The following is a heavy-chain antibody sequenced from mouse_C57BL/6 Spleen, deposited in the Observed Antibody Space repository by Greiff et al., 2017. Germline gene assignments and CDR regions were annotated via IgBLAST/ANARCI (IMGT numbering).Heavy chain of an antibody. V-gene: IGHV3-6*01. CDR1: GYSITSGYY. CDR2: ISYDGSN. D-gene: IGHD1-1*01. Sequence: ESGPGLVKPSQSLSLTCSVTGYSITSGYYWNWIRQFPGNKLEWMGYISYDGSNNYNPSLKNRISITRDTSKNQFFLKLNSVTTEDTATYYCAREGTTVVYWYFDVWGTGTTVTVSS. CDR3: AREGTTVVYWYFDV. J-gene: IGHJ1*03.